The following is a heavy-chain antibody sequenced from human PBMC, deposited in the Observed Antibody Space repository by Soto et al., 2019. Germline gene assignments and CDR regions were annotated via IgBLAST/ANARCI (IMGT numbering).Heavy chain of an antibody. Sequence: QLQLQESDPGLVKPSETLSLTCTVSGGSISSSSYYWGWIRQPPGKGLEWIGSIYYSGITYYNPSLKSRVTISEDTSKNQFSLKLSSVTAADSAVYYCARHQSHSSSYVDPWGQGTLVTVSS. CDR2: IYYSGIT. V-gene: IGHV4-39*01. CDR3: ARHQSHSSSYVDP. CDR1: GGSISSSSYY. D-gene: IGHD6-13*01. J-gene: IGHJ5*02.